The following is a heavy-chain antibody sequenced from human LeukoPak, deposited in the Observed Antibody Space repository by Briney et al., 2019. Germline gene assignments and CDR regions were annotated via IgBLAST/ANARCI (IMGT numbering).Heavy chain of an antibody. CDR2: INHSGST. CDR1: GGSISSGASD. J-gene: IGHJ2*01. V-gene: IGHV4-31*03. D-gene: IGHD3-22*01. Sequence: SQTLSLTCTVSGGSISSGASDWGWIRQHPKRGLEWVGYINHSGSTYYNPSLGNRVTMSVDTSKNQFSLKLSSVTAADSAVYYCARAARQGFTKIVVPFFYFDLWGRGTLVTVSS. CDR3: ARAARQGFTKIVVPFFYFDL.